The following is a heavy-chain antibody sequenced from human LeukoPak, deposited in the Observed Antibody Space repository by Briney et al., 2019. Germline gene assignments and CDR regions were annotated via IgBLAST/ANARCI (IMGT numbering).Heavy chain of an antibody. V-gene: IGHV1-2*02. CDR3: AREFSGNPGYYGMDV. D-gene: IGHD3-10*01. Sequence: ASVKVSCKASGYTFTGYYMHWVRQAPGQGLEWMGWINPNSGGTNYAQKFQGRVTMTRDTSISTAYMELSRLRSDDTAVYYCAREFSGNPGYYGMDVWGQGTPVTVSS. CDR2: INPNSGGT. J-gene: IGHJ6*02. CDR1: GYTFTGYY.